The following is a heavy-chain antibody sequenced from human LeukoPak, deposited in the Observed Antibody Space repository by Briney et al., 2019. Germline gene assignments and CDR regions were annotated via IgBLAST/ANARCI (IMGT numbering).Heavy chain of an antibody. V-gene: IGHV3-48*03. CDR2: ISSSGSTI. J-gene: IGHJ6*02. CDR3: ASGCGSPDAAIDYGMDV. CDR1: GFTFSSYE. D-gene: IGHD5-18*01. Sequence: GGSLRLSCAASGFTFSSYEMNWVRQAPGKGLEWVSYISSSGSTIYYADSVKGRFTISRDNAKNSLYLQMNSLRAEDTAVYYCASGCGSPDAAIDYGMDVWGQGTTVTVSS.